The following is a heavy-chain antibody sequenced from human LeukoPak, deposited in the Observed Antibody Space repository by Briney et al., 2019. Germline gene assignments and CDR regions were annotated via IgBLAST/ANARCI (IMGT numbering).Heavy chain of an antibody. D-gene: IGHD1-26*01. CDR1: GFTFSSYG. J-gene: IGHJ4*02. Sequence: GGSLRLSCAASGFTFSSYGMHWVRQAPGKGLEGVAFIRYDGSNKYYADSVKGRFTISRDNAKNSLYLQMNSLRAEDTAVYYCARAVGVRRFWDYWGQGTLVTVSS. CDR2: IRYDGSNK. V-gene: IGHV3-30*02. CDR3: ARAVGVRRFWDY.